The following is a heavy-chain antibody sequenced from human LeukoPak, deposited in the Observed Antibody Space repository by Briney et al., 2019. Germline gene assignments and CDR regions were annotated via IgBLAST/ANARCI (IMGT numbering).Heavy chain of an antibody. CDR2: ISAYNGNT. D-gene: IGHD3-10*01. CDR1: GYTFTSYG. V-gene: IGHV1-18*04. CDR3: TRDMVRGSNWFDP. J-gene: IGHJ5*02. Sequence: ASVKVSCKASGYTFTSYGISWVRQAPGQGLEWMGWISAYNGNTNYAQKLQGRVTMTTDTSTSAAYMELRSLRSDDTAVYYCTRDMVRGSNWFDPWGQGTLVTVSS.